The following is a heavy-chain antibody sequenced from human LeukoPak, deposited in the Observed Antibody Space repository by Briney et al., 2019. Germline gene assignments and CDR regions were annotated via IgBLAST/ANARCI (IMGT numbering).Heavy chain of an antibody. CDR2: IYYSGST. CDR1: GGSISSYY. J-gene: IGHJ4*02. V-gene: IGHV4-59*08. D-gene: IGHD2-21*02. CDR3: ARHRGDGFDY. Sequence: SETLSLTCTVPGGSISSYYWSWIRQPPGKGLEWIGYIYYSGSTNYSPSLKSRVTISVDTSKNQFSLKLSSVTAADTAVYYCARHRGDGFDYWGQGTLVTVSS.